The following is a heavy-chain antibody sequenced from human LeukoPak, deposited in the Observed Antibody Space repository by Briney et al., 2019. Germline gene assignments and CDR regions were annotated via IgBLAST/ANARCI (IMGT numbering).Heavy chain of an antibody. CDR1: GFTLSSYA. CDR3: VKLAQGRWEEDDY. J-gene: IGHJ4*02. V-gene: IGHV3-23*01. Sequence: SGGSLRLSCAASGFTLSSYAMSWVRQAPGKGLEWVSAICGSGGSTYYADSVKGRFTICGDNSKNTLYLQMNSLRAEDTAVYYCVKLAQGRWEEDDYWGQGTLVTVSS. D-gene: IGHD1-26*01. CDR2: ICGSGGST.